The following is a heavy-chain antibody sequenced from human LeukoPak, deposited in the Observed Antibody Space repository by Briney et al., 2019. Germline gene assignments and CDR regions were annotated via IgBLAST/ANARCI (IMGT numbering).Heavy chain of an antibody. D-gene: IGHD4-23*01. V-gene: IGHV1-69*05. Sequence: SVTVSFKASGGTFSNYAFNWVRQAPGQGLEWMGGSIPILRIADYAQRFQGRVTITTDESTDTAYMDLSSLTSEDTAVYYCARSSTAVGGLGDSGGWFGPWGQGTLVVVSS. CDR1: GGTFSNYA. CDR3: ARSSTAVGGLGDSGGWFGP. J-gene: IGHJ5*02. CDR2: SIPILRIA.